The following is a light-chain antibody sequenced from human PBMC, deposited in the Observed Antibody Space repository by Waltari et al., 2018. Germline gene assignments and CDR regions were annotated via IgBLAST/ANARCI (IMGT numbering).Light chain of an antibody. J-gene: IGKJ2*01. Sequence: EIVLTQSPGTLSLSPGERATLSCRASQSVSSSYLAWYQQKPGQAPRLLIFDASNRATGIPDRFRGSGSGTDFTLTISRLEPEDFAVYFCQQYSYSPNTFGQGTKLEI. V-gene: IGKV3-20*01. CDR3: QQYSYSPNT. CDR2: DAS. CDR1: QSVSSSY.